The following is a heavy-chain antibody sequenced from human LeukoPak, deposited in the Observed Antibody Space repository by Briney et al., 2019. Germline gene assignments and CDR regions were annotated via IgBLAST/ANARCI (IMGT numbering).Heavy chain of an antibody. Sequence: PSETLSLTSTVPGGSICSNYWSWIRQPPGKGLEWIGYIYYSGSTNYNPSLKSRVTISVDTSKIHFSLKLSSVTAADTAVYYCARSSYYYDSSGYYYYFDYWGQGTLVTVSS. CDR1: GGSICSNY. J-gene: IGHJ4*02. V-gene: IGHV4-59*01. D-gene: IGHD3-22*01. CDR2: IYYSGST. CDR3: ARSSYYYDSSGYYYYFDY.